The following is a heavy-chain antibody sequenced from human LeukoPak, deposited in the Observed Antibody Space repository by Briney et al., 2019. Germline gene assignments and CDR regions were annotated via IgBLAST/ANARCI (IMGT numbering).Heavy chain of an antibody. CDR3: ARAIIGYEGMDV. J-gene: IGHJ6*02. D-gene: IGHD2-15*01. CDR2: IYSGGST. Sequence: GGSLRLSCAASGFTVSSNYMSWVRRAPGKGLEWVSVIYSGGSTYYADSVKGRFTISRDNSKNTLYLQMNSLRAEDTAVYYCARAIIGYEGMDVWGQGTTVTVSS. V-gene: IGHV3-53*01. CDR1: GFTVSSNY.